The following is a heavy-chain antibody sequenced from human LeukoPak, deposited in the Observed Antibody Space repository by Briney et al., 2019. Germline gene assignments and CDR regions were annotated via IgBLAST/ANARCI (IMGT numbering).Heavy chain of an antibody. CDR1: GFTVSNKY. CDR3: ARDHHRRLYDSQARDTFDI. D-gene: IGHD3-22*01. CDR2: ISSSSSSI. J-gene: IGHJ3*02. Sequence: GGSLRLSCAASGFTVSNKYMTWVRQAPGKGLEWVSYISSSSSSIYYADSVKGRFTISRDNAKNSLYLQMNSLRAEDTAVYYCARDHHRRLYDSQARDTFDIWGQGTMVTVSS. V-gene: IGHV3-48*01.